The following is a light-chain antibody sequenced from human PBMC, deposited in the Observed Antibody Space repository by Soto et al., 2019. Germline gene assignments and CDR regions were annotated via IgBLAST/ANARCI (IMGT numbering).Light chain of an antibody. Sequence: QPVLTQSPSASASLGASVKLTCTLSSGRSSDTIAWHQQQPEKGPRFLMKLNSDGSHNKGDGIPDRFSGSSSGAERYLTISSLQSEYEADSYCQTWGPGTEVFGGGTKLTVL. CDR3: QTWGPGTEV. CDR2: LNSDGSH. J-gene: IGLJ2*01. V-gene: IGLV4-69*01. CDR1: SGRSSDT.